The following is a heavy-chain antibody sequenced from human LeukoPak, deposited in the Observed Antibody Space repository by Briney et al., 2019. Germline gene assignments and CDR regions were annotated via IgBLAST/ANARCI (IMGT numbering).Heavy chain of an antibody. D-gene: IGHD2-2*01. Sequence: GGSLRLSCAVSGFSVGNYDMHWVRQAPGKGLEWVSSISSSSSYIYYADSVKGRFTISRDNAKNSLYLQMNSLRAEDTAVYYCARLVCSTIPCYGKFYFDSWGQGTLVPVSS. CDR3: ARLVCSTIPCYGKFYFDS. J-gene: IGHJ4*02. CDR2: ISSSSSYI. CDR1: GFSVGNYD. V-gene: IGHV3-21*01.